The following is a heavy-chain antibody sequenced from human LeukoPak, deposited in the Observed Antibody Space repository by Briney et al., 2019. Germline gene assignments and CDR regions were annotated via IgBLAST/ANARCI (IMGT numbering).Heavy chain of an antibody. Sequence: ASVKVSCKASGYTFTGYYMHWVRQAPGQGLEWMGWINPNSGGTNYAQKFQGRVTMTRDTSISTAYMELSRLRSDDTAVYYCARDYDILTGYYTGDAFDIWGQGTMVTVSS. V-gene: IGHV1-2*02. CDR1: GYTFTGYY. D-gene: IGHD3-9*01. CDR2: INPNSGGT. J-gene: IGHJ3*02. CDR3: ARDYDILTGYYTGDAFDI.